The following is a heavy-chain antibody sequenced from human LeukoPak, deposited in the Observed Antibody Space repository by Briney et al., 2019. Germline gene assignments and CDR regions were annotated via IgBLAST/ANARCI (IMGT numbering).Heavy chain of an antibody. V-gene: IGHV4-59*01. J-gene: IGHJ5*02. CDR2: AHYSGSS. Sequence: SETLSLTCSVSGDSISSYYWSWIRQSPGKGLEWIGYAHYSGSSNNNPSLKSRVTMSVDTSKNQFSLKLSSVTAADTAVCYCARGSTGQYDPWGQGILVTVSS. CDR1: GDSISSYY. D-gene: IGHD1-14*01. CDR3: ARGSTGQYDP.